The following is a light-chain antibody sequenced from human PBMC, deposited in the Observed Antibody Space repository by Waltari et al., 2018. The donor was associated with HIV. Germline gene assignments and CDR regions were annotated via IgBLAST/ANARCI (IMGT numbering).Light chain of an antibody. V-gene: IGLV2-14*01. J-gene: IGLJ2*01. Sequence: QSALTQPASVSGSPGQSITISCTGTNSDVGGYNFVSWYQQHPGKAPKLLIFEVTNRHSGSSSRFAGSKSGNTAAMTISGLQAEDEADYYCSSYTSTTTIVFGGGTKVTVL. CDR3: SSYTSTTTIV. CDR1: NSDVGGYNF. CDR2: EVT.